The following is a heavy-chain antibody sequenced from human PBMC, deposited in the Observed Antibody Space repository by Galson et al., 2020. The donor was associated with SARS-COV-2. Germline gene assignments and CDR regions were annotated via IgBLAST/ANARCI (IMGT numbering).Heavy chain of an antibody. V-gene: IGHV3-30*01. J-gene: IGHJ4*02. CDR2: ISYDGSNK. CDR1: GFTFSSYA. CDR3: ARGNVQLWFGVDY. D-gene: IGHD5-18*01. Sequence: GGSLRLSCAASGFTFSSYAMHWVRQAPGKGLEWVAVISYDGSNKYYADSVKGRFTISRDNSKNTLYLQMNSLRAEDTAVYYCARGNVQLWFGVDYWGQGTLVTVSS.